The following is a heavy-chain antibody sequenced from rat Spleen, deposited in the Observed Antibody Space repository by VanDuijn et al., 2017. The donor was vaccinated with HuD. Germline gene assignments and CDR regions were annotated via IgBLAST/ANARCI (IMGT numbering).Heavy chain of an antibody. CDR3: ARPSYGFPFAY. CDR2: ITYDGSGT. Sequence: EVQLVESGGGLVQPGRSMKLSCAASGFTFSDYNMAWVRQAPKKGLEWVATITYDGSGTYYRDSVKCRFTIPRDTAKSTLYLQMDSLRSEDTATYYCARPSYGFPFAYWGQGTLVTVSS. V-gene: IGHV5-7*01. D-gene: IGHD1-3*01. J-gene: IGHJ3*01. CDR1: GFTFSDYN.